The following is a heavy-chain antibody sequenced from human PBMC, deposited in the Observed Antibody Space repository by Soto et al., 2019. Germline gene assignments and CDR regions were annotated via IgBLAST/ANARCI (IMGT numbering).Heavy chain of an antibody. J-gene: IGHJ4*02. D-gene: IGHD3-22*01. CDR2: ISGSGSST. V-gene: IGHV3-23*01. CDR3: AKVPTMIVVVITTHFDY. Sequence: GGSLRLSCAASGFTFSSYAMSWVRQAPGKGLEWVSAISGSGSSTYYADSVKGRFTISRDNSKNTLYLQMNSLRAEDTAVYYCAKVPTMIVVVITTHFDYWGQGTLVTVSS. CDR1: GFTFSSYA.